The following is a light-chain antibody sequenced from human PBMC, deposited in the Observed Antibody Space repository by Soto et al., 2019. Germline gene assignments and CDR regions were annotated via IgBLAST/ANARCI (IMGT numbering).Light chain of an antibody. CDR3: ATWDDTLNVWM. CDR2: YNN. J-gene: IGLJ3*02. V-gene: IGLV1-44*01. CDR1: SSNIGSNT. Sequence: QSVLTQAPSVSGAPGQRVTISCSGSSSNIGSNTVNWYQQLPGAAPKLLIYYNNQRPSGVPDRFSASKSGTSASLAVSGVQSEEEADYYCATWDDTLNVWMFGGGTQLTVL.